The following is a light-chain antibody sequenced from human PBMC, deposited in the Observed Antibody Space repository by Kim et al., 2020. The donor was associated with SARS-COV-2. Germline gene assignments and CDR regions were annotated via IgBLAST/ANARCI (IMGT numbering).Light chain of an antibody. J-gene: IGLJ2*01. Sequence: SSELTQDPAVSVALGQTVSITCQGYSLRRYYVSWYQRRPGQAPVLVIYGKNNRPSGIPDRFSGSSSGNTASLTITGAQAEDEADYYCQSRDSSGKVVFGGGTQLTVL. CDR1: SLRRYY. CDR3: QSRDSSGKVV. V-gene: IGLV3-19*01. CDR2: GKN.